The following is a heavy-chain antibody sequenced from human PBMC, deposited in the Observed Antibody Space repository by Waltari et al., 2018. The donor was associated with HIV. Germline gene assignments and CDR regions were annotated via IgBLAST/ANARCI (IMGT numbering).Heavy chain of an antibody. CDR1: GYPFSDND. CDR3: ARQGAGDYGDYLFDY. V-gene: IGHV1-8*01. J-gene: IGHJ4*02. Sequence: QVQLVQSGTEVKEPGASLKVSCKASGYPFSDNDINWVPQAPGQGLEWMGWMNPKTGNTGFAQTLQGRVILTRDASMNTAYMELNNLTSGDTAVYYCARQGAGDYGDYLFDYWGQGTLLTVSS. D-gene: IGHD4-17*01. CDR2: MNPKTGNT.